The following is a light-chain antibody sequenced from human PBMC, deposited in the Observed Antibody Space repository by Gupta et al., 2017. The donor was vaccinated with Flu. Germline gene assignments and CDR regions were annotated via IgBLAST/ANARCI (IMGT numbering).Light chain of an antibody. CDR1: QSVSIY. CDR2: DAS. Sequence: EIVLTQSPATLSLSPGERATLSCRASQSVSIYLAWCQQKPGQAPRLLLYDASTRATGIPARFSGSGSGTDFTLTISSLEPEDFAIYYCQLRSNWLITFGQGTRLEIK. CDR3: QLRSNWLIT. J-gene: IGKJ5*01. V-gene: IGKV3-11*01.